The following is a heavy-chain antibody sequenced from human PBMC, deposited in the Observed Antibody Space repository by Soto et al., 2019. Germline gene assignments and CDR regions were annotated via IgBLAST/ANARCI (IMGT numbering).Heavy chain of an antibody. Sequence: QVQLVQSGAEVKKPGSSVKVSCKASGGTFSSYTISWVRQAPGQGLEWMGRIIPILGIANYAQKFQGRVTITADQSTRTAYMELSSLRSEDTAEYYCTRGEGYSGYSRPLAEHFQHWGQGTLVTVYS. CDR3: TRGEGYSGYSRPLAEHFQH. J-gene: IGHJ1*01. D-gene: IGHD5-12*01. V-gene: IGHV1-69*02. CDR2: IIPILGIA. CDR1: GGTFSSYT.